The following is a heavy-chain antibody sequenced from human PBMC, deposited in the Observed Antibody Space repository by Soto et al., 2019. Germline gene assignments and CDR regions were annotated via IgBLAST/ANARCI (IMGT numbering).Heavy chain of an antibody. Sequence: SVKVSCKASGGTFSSYTISWVRQAPGQGLEWMGRIIPILGIANYAQKFQGRVTITADKSTSTAYMELSSLRSEDTAVYYCAIGVSVAPAASRRGWFDPWGQGTLVTVSS. D-gene: IGHD2-2*01. J-gene: IGHJ5*02. CDR2: IIPILGIA. CDR3: AIGVSVAPAASRRGWFDP. V-gene: IGHV1-69*02. CDR1: GGTFSSYT.